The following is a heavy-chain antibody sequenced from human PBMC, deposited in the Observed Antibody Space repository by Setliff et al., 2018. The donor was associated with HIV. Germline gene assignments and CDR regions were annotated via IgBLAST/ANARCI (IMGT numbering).Heavy chain of an antibody. CDR2: INYSGNIYPNGGT. J-gene: IGHJ6*02. V-gene: IGHV4-59*08. D-gene: IGHD4-17*01. CDR3: ARGGPTVAYGVDV. CDR1: GGSISSHY. Sequence: PSETLSLTCTVSGGSISSHYWNWIRRPPGKGLEWIGSINYSGNIYPNGGTNYNPSLKGRVTISLDTSKNQFSLKLNSVTAADTAIYYCARGGPTVAYGVDVWGQGTTVTVSS.